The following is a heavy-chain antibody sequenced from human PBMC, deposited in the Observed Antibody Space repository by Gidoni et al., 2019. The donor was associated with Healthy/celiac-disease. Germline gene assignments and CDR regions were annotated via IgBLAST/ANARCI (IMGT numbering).Heavy chain of an antibody. CDR3: TTVILRDSSGYYYFDY. CDR1: GFTFSNAW. J-gene: IGHJ4*02. CDR2: IKSKTDGRTT. Sequence: EVQLVESGGGLVKPGGSLRLSCAASGFTFSNAWMSWVRQAPGKGREWVGRIKSKTDGRTTDYAAPVKGRFTISRDYSKNTLYLQMNSLKTEDTAVYYCTTVILRDSSGYYYFDYWGQGTLVTVSS. D-gene: IGHD3-22*01. V-gene: IGHV3-15*01.